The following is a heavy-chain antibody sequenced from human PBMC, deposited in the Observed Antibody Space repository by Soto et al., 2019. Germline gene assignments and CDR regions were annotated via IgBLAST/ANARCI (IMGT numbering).Heavy chain of an antibody. D-gene: IGHD3-22*01. CDR3: ARAGKWKYYYDSSGYYSVGY. CDR1: GGSISSGGYY. Sequence: QVQLQESGPGLVKPSQTLSLTCTDSGGSISSGGYYWSWIRQHPGKGLEWIGYIYYSGSTYYNPSLKSRVTKSVDTSKNQFSLKLSSVTAADTAVYYCARAGKWKYYYDSSGYYSVGYWGQGTLVTVSS. J-gene: IGHJ4*02. CDR2: IYYSGST. V-gene: IGHV4-31*03.